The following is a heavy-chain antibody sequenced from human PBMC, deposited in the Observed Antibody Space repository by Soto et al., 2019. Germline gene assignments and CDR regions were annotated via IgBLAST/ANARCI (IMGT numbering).Heavy chain of an antibody. CDR3: ARAWSAACAGQNWFDP. J-gene: IGHJ5*02. D-gene: IGHD6-13*01. CDR1: GGTFSSYT. CDR2: IIPILGIA. V-gene: IGHV1-69*02. Sequence: QVQLVQSGAEVKKPGSSVTVSCKASGGTFSSYTISWVRQAPGQGLEWMGRIIPILGIANYAQKFQGRVTITADKPTSTAYMELSSLRSEYTAVYYCARAWSAACAGQNWFDPWGQGTLVTVSS.